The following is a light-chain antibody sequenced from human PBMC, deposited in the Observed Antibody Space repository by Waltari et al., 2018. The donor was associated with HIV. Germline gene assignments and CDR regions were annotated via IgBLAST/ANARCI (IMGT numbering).Light chain of an antibody. V-gene: IGLV1-51*01. Sequence: QSVLTQPPSVSAAPGQKVTISCSGSSPNIGNNYVSWYQQFPGAAPKLLIYDSSKRPSGIPDRFSGSKSGTSATLGITGLKTGDEADYYCGTWDSSLSVWVFGGGTKLTVL. CDR3: GTWDSSLSVWV. J-gene: IGLJ3*02. CDR1: SPNIGNNY. CDR2: DSS.